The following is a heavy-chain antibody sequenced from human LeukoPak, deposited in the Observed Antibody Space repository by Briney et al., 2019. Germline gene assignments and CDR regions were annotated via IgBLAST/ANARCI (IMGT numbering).Heavy chain of an antibody. V-gene: IGHV1-8*01. CDR3: ARPKNKRRFLEWLLFDY. D-gene: IGHD3-3*01. Sequence: ASVKVSCKASGYTFTSYDINWVRQATGQGLEWMGWMNPNSGNTGYAQKFQGRVTMTRNTSISTAYMELSSLRSDDTAVYYCARPKNKRRFLEWLLFDYWGQGTLVTVSS. CDR1: GYTFTSYD. CDR2: MNPNSGNT. J-gene: IGHJ4*02.